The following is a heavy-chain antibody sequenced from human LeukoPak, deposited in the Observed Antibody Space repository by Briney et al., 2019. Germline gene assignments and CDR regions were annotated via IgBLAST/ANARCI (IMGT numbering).Heavy chain of an antibody. CDR1: GLTFSTYW. V-gene: IGHV3-7*01. CDR2: IQQDGNEK. Sequence: PGGSLRLFCAASGLTFSTYWMSWVRQAPGKGLEWVANIQQDGNEKYYVDSVKGRFTISRDNAKNSLYLQMNSLRVEDTAVYYCASRIVGTPDYFDYWGQGTLVTVSS. J-gene: IGHJ4*02. D-gene: IGHD1-26*01. CDR3: ASRIVGTPDYFDY.